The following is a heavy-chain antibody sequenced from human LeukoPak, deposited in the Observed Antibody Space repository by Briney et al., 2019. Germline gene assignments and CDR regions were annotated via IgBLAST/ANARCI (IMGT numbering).Heavy chain of an antibody. J-gene: IGHJ4*02. Sequence: GGSLRLSCAASGFTFSTYGMHWVHQAPGKGLEWVTFIRYDGSNKYYADSVKGRFTISRDNSKNTLYLQMNSLRAEDTAVYYCAKNPRSSSVDYWGQGTLVTVSS. V-gene: IGHV3-30*02. CDR3: AKNPRSSSVDY. CDR1: GFTFSTYG. D-gene: IGHD6-6*01. CDR2: IRYDGSNK.